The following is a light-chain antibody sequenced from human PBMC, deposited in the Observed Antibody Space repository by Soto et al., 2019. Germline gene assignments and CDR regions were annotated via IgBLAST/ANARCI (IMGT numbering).Light chain of an antibody. CDR3: SSYTNINTRACV. V-gene: IGLV2-14*01. CDR1: SADIGSYNH. J-gene: IGLJ1*01. Sequence: QSALTQPASVSGSPGQSITISCTGTSADIGSYNHVSWYQQHPGKAPNLIIYEVTDRPSGVSNRFSGSKSGNTASLTISGLQAEDEAEYYCSSYTNINTRACVFGTGTKLTVL. CDR2: EVT.